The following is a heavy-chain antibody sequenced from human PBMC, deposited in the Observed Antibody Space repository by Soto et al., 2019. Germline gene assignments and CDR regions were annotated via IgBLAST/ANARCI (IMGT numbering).Heavy chain of an antibody. Sequence: QVQLVESGGGGVQPGRSLRLSCAASGFTFSSYGMHWVRQAPGKGLEWVAVIWYDGSNKYYADSVKGRFTISRDNSKNTMYLQMNSLRAEDTAVYYCARTHSSGWYFDYWGQGTLVTVSS. V-gene: IGHV3-33*01. CDR1: GFTFSSYG. J-gene: IGHJ4*02. CDR2: IWYDGSNK. CDR3: ARTHSSGWYFDY. D-gene: IGHD6-19*01.